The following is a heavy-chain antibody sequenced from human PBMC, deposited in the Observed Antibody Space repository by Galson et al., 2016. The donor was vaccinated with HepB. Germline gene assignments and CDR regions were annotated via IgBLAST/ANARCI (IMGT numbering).Heavy chain of an antibody. CDR1: GASITSSNYY. J-gene: IGHJ5*02. D-gene: IGHD3-10*01. V-gene: IGHV4-39*01. Sequence: SETLSLTCTVSGASITSSNYYWAWIRQPPGRGLEWIGSVYYGGLAFYKPSLESRLTLSIDTSKSQFSLRLSSVTAAATALYYCSRHDLFGNWFDPWGQGTLVTVTS. CDR3: SRHDLFGNWFDP. CDR2: VYYGGLA.